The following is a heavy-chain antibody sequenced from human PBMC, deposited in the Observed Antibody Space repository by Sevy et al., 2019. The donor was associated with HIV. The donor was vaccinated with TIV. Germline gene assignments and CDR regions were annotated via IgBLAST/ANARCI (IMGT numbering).Heavy chain of an antibody. Sequence: ASVKVSCKAPGDTLTNNYMHWVRQAPGQGLEWMGIIDPSGGNTSYAQKFQGRVTMTRDTSTSTLYTDLSSLRSEDTAVYYCVRADPAQHFDSWGQGTLVTVSS. CDR1: GDTLTNNY. CDR2: IDPSGGNT. V-gene: IGHV1-46*01. CDR3: VRADPAQHFDS. J-gene: IGHJ4*02.